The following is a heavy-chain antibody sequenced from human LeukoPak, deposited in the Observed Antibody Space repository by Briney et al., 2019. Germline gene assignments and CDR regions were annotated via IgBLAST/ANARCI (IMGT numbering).Heavy chain of an antibody. CDR2: IIPILGIA. Sequence: ASVKVSCKASGGTFSSYAISWVRQAPGQGLEWMGRIIPILGIANHAQKFQGRVTITADKSTSTAYMELSSLRSEDTAVYYCAARGYGDYDYWGQGTLVTVSS. D-gene: IGHD4-17*01. CDR3: AARGYGDYDY. J-gene: IGHJ4*02. CDR1: GGTFSSYA. V-gene: IGHV1-69*04.